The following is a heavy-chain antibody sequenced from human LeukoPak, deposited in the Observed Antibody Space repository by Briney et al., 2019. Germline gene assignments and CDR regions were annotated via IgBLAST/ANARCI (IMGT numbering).Heavy chain of an antibody. CDR2: IWYDGSNK. CDR1: GFTFSSYG. Sequence: PGGSLRLYCAASGFTFSSYGMHWVRQAPGKGLEWVAVIWYDGSNKYYADSVKGRFTISRDNSKNTLYLQMNSLRAEDTAVYNCAKDLRSYSNFYYFDYWGQGTLVTVSS. J-gene: IGHJ4*02. D-gene: IGHD4-11*01. CDR3: AKDLRSYSNFYYFDY. V-gene: IGHV3-33*06.